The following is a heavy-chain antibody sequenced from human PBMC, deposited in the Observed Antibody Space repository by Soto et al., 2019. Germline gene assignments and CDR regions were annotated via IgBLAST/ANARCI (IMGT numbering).Heavy chain of an antibody. D-gene: IGHD3-3*01. Sequence: GGSLRLSCAASGFTFSSYWMSWVRQAPGKGLEWVAVISYDGRNKYYADSVKGRFTISRDNSKNTLYLQMNSLRAEDTAVYYCAREIERLLGYWGQGTLVTVS. CDR2: ISYDGRNK. CDR1: GFTFSSYW. V-gene: IGHV3-30-3*01. CDR3: AREIERLLGY. J-gene: IGHJ4*02.